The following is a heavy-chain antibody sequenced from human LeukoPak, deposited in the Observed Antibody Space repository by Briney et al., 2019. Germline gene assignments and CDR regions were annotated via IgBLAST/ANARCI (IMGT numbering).Heavy chain of an antibody. D-gene: IGHD3-22*01. Sequence: GGSLRLSYAASGFTFSSYAMSWVRQAPGKGLEWVSAISGSGGSTYYADSVKGRFTISRDNSKNTLYLQMNSLRAEDTAVYYCAKDSLSYYDSSGYYYTTPTFDYWGQGTLVTVSS. CDR2: ISGSGGST. CDR1: GFTFSSYA. CDR3: AKDSLSYYDSSGYYYTTPTFDY. J-gene: IGHJ4*02. V-gene: IGHV3-23*01.